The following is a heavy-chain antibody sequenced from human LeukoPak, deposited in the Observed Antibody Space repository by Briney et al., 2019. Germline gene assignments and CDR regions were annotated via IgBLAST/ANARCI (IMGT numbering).Heavy chain of an antibody. V-gene: IGHV4-61*02. CDR3: AREHYAYYDFWSGYNNWFDP. Sequence: SQTLSLTCPVSGGSISSGSYYWSWIRQPAGKGLEWIGRIYTSGSTNYNPSLRSRVTISVDTSKNQFSLKLSSVTAADTAVYYCAREHYAYYDFWSGYNNWFDPWGQGTLVTVSS. D-gene: IGHD3-3*01. J-gene: IGHJ5*02. CDR1: GGSISSGSYY. CDR2: IYTSGST.